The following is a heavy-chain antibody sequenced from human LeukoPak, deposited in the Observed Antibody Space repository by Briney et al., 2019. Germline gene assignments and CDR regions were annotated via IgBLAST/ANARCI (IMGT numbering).Heavy chain of an antibody. Sequence: PGGSLRLSCAAPGFTLSSYAMSWVRQAPGKGLEWVANIKQDGSEKYYVDSVKGRFTISRDNAKNSLYLQMNSLRAEDTAVYYCARSPRDIVVVIASYYFDYWGQGTLVTVSS. CDR3: ARSPRDIVVVIASYYFDY. CDR2: IKQDGSEK. CDR1: GFTLSSYA. D-gene: IGHD2-21*01. V-gene: IGHV3-7*01. J-gene: IGHJ4*02.